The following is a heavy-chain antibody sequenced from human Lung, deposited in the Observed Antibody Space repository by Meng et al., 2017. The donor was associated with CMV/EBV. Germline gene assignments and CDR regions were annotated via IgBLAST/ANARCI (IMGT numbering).Heavy chain of an antibody. J-gene: IGHJ4*02. CDR2: IKGDGSHT. V-gene: IGHV3-74*01. D-gene: IGHD6-13*01. CDR3: VRDGHSWNFDY. Sequence: GEXXKISCTASGFTFSDYWMHWVRQTPGKGLLWVSRIKGDGSHTIYGDSVKGRFTISRDNAKNTLYLQMNTLRVKDTAVYYCVRDGHSWNFDYWGQGALVTVSS. CDR1: GFTFSDYW.